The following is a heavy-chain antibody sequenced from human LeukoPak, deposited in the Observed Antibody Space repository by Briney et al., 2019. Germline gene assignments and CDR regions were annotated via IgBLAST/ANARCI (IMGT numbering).Heavy chain of an antibody. J-gene: IGHJ4*02. CDR1: GFTLSSYG. CDR3: AKSYDYVWGSYRYFDY. V-gene: IGHV3-23*01. CDR2: ISGSGGST. Sequence: GGTLRLSCAASGFTLSSYGMNWVRQAPGKGLEWVSGISGSGGSTYYADSVKGRFNISRDNSKNTLYLQMNSLRAEDTAVCYCAKSYDYVWGSYRYFDYWGQGALVTVSS. D-gene: IGHD3-16*02.